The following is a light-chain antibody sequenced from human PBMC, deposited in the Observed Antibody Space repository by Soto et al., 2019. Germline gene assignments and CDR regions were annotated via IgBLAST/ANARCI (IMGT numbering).Light chain of an antibody. CDR2: GTS. V-gene: IGKV3-15*01. CDR1: QSVTSN. CDR3: QQYNDWPVIT. J-gene: IGKJ5*01. Sequence: EIAITQSQATLSVSPLDRDPLXYTPSQSVTSNVAWYQHKPGQSPRLLISGTSARATGIPARFSGSGSGTEFTLTISSLQSEDFAVYYCQQYNDWPVITFGQGTRLEI.